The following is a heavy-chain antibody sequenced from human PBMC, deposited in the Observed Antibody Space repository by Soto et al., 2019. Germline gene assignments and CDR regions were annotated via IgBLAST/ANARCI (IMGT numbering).Heavy chain of an antibody. J-gene: IGHJ4*02. CDR1: GFTFTSYA. CDR2: IGTTTGDL. Sequence: QPGGSLRLSCAASGFTFTSYAMTWVRQGPGKGLEWVSSIGTTTGDLLYADSVKGRFTISRDNSRNTLYLQMNSLRTGDTAIYYCAKRSPSGTYYFDYWGQGTLVTVSS. V-gene: IGHV3-23*01. CDR3: AKRSPSGTYYFDY. D-gene: IGHD1-26*01.